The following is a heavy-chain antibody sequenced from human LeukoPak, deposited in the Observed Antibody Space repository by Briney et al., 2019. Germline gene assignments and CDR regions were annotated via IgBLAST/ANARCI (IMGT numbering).Heavy chain of an antibody. J-gene: IGHJ3*02. D-gene: IGHD3-3*01. Sequence: GGSLRLSCAASGFTFSSYWMSWVRQAPGKGLEWVANIKQDGSEKYYVDSVKGRFTISRDNAKNSLYLQMNSLRAEDTAVYYCARVRFLEWLLYRNDAFDIWGQGTMVTVS. CDR3: ARVRFLEWLLYRNDAFDI. CDR2: IKQDGSEK. CDR1: GFTFSSYW. V-gene: IGHV3-7*01.